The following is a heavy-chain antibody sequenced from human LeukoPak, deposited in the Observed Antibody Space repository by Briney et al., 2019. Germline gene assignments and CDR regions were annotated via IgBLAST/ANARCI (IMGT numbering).Heavy chain of an antibody. J-gene: IGHJ4*02. D-gene: IGHD6-13*01. V-gene: IGHV4-59*10. CDR1: GGSFSGYY. CDR3: ARGFIGDSSSWYYFDY. Sequence: SETLSLTCAVYGGSFSGYYWSWIRQPPGKGLEWIGRIYTGGSTNYNPSLKSRVTMSVDTSKNQFSLKLSSVTAADTAVYYCARGFIGDSSSWYYFDYWGQGTLVTVSS. CDR2: IYTGGST.